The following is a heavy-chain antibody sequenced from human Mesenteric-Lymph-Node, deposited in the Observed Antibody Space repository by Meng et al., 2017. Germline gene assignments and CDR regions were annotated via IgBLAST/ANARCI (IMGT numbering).Heavy chain of an antibody. V-gene: IGHV4-34*01. CDR3: ARSFAVTMFDY. CDR1: GGSFSSNF. CDR2: VNHSGKT. J-gene: IGHJ4*02. Sequence: VQLHQGGQGLLKPSDTLSPTSAGSGGSFSSNFCTWIRQAPGRGLQLLGDVNHSGKTNYNPSLKRRVTISVDTSKTQFSLILNSLTAADTGVYYCARSFAVTMFDYWGQGTLVTVSS. D-gene: IGHD2-21*02.